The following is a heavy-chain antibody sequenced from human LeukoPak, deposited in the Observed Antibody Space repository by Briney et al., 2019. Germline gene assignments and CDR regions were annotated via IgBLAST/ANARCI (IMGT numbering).Heavy chain of an antibody. CDR3: AGDTFGL. J-gene: IGHJ4*02. Sequence: GGSLRFSCEASGFTLSNHWMTWVRQAPGKGLEWVATIKQGGSDKFYVDSVKGRFTISGDNAKNSLYLEMNSLRVEDTAVYYCAGDTFGLWGQGTPVTVSS. CDR2: IKQGGSDK. D-gene: IGHD2/OR15-2a*01. CDR1: GFTLSNHW. V-gene: IGHV3-7*01.